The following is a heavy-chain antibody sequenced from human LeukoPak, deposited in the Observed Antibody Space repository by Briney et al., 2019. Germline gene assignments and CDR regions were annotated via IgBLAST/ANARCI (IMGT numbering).Heavy chain of an antibody. CDR3: AYYDILTRLGFDP. J-gene: IGHJ5*02. CDR1: GYSFTSYW. V-gene: IGHV5-51*01. CDR2: IFPGASDT. D-gene: IGHD3-9*01. Sequence: GGSLKISCKGSGYSFTSYWIGWVRQMPGKGVGWMGIIFPGASDTRFTPSFQDQVTISAHKSISTAYLQWSSLKASDTAMYFCAYYDILTRLGFDPGGQGTRVTVSS.